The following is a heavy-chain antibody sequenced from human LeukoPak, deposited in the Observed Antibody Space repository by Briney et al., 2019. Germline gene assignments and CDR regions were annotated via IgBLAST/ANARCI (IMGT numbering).Heavy chain of an antibody. CDR3: ARGKAAGTEFDY. V-gene: IGHV4-34*01. D-gene: IGHD6-13*01. CDR1: GGSFSGYY. J-gene: IGHJ4*02. CDR2: INHSGST. Sequence: SETLSLTCAVYGGSFSGYYWSWIRQPPGKGLEWIGEINHSGSTNYNPSLKSRVTISVDTSKNQFPLKLSSVTAADTAVYYCARGKAAGTEFDYWGQGTLVTVSS.